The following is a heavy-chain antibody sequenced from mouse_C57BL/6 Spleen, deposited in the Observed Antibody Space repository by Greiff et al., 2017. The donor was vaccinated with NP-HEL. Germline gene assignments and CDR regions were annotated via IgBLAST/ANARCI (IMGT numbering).Heavy chain of an antibody. V-gene: IGHV1-82*01. CDR3: ARSGAMDY. J-gene: IGHJ4*01. Sequence: VKLQQSGPELVKPGASVKISCKASGYAFSSSWMNWVKQRPGKGLEWIGRIYPGDGDTNYNGKFKGKATLTADKSSSTAYMQLSSLTSEDSAVYYGARSGAMDYWGQGTSVTVSS. CDR1: GYAFSSSW. CDR2: IYPGDGDT.